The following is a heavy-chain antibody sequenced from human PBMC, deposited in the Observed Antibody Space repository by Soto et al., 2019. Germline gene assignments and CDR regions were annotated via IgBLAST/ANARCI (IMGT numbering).Heavy chain of an antibody. CDR3: ARDPPLGVYGCFGDY. Sequence: PGGSLRLSCAASGFTFSSYAMHWVRQAPGKGLEWVAVISYDGSNKYYADSVKGRFTISRDNSKNTLYLQMNSLRAEDTAVYYCARDPPLGVYGCFGDYWGQGTLVTVSS. J-gene: IGHJ4*02. CDR2: ISYDGSNK. V-gene: IGHV3-30-3*01. CDR1: GFTFSSYA. D-gene: IGHD4-17*01.